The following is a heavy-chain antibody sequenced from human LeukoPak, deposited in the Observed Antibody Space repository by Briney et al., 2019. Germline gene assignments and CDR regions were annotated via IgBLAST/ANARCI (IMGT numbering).Heavy chain of an antibody. CDR3: ARGVSNGSFDY. J-gene: IGHJ4*02. CDR1: GFTCSRYW. V-gene: IGHV3-74*01. Sequence: GGSLRLSCAAAGFTCSRYWVHWVRQAPGKGLVWVSRIISYGSGASYADSVKRRVTISRDIAKNTLSLHMYTLRAQDTAVYFCARGVSNGSFDYWGQGTLVTVSS. CDR2: IISYGSGA. D-gene: IGHD6-19*01.